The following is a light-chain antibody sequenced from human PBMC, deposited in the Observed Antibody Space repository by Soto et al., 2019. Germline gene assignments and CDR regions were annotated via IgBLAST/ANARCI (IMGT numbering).Light chain of an antibody. CDR2: SNI. V-gene: IGLV1-40*01. J-gene: IGLJ3*02. CDR1: SSDIGAGYD. Sequence: QSVLTQPPSMSGAPGQRVTISCTGSSSDIGAGYDVHWYQQFPGTAPKLLIYSNINRPSGVPDRFSGSKSGTSASLAITGLQAEDEADYYCQSYDSSLDGSKGVFGGGTKLTVL. CDR3: QSYDSSLDGSKGV.